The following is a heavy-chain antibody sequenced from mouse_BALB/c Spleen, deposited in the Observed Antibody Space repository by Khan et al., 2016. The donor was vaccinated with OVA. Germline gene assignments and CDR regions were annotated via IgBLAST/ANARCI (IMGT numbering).Heavy chain of an antibody. CDR2: ILPGSGST. D-gene: IGHD2-3*01. CDR3: AGVEAVYDGYYRFSWFSY. CDR1: GHTFSSYW. Sequence: QVQLQQSGVELMKPGASVKISCKATGHTFSSYWMDWVKQRPGHGLEWIGEILPGSGSTKYNEKFKGKATFTADTSSNTAYMQLSSLTSEDSAVYYYAGVEAVYDGYYRFSWFSYWGQGTLVTVSS. J-gene: IGHJ3*01. V-gene: IGHV1-9*01.